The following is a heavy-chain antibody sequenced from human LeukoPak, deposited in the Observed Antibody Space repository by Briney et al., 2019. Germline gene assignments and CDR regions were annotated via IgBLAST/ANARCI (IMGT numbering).Heavy chain of an antibody. D-gene: IGHD2-2*01. CDR1: GGTFSSDT. CDR3: ARDLGIVVVPAVHFDY. CDR2: IIPILGIA. V-gene: IGHV1-69*04. Sequence: GASVKVSCKXSGGTFSSDTISWVRQAPGQGLEWMGRIIPILGIANYAQKFQGRVTITADKSTSTAYMELSSLRSEDTAVYYCARDLGIVVVPAVHFDYWGQGTLVTVSS. J-gene: IGHJ4*02.